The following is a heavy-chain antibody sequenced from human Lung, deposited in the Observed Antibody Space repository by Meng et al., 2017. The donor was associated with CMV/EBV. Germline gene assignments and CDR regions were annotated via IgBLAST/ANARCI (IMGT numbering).Heavy chain of an antibody. Sequence: KVSXKGSGYSFTSYWIGWVRQMPGKGLEWMGIIYPGDSDTRYSPSFQGQVTISADKSISTAYLQWSSLKASDTAMYYCARLKNYYDSSGYLNDAFDIWGQGTMVTVSS. J-gene: IGHJ3*02. D-gene: IGHD3-22*01. CDR1: GYSFTSYW. CDR2: IYPGDSDT. V-gene: IGHV5-51*01. CDR3: ARLKNYYDSSGYLNDAFDI.